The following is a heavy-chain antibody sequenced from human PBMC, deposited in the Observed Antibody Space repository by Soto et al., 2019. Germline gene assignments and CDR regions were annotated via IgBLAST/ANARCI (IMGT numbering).Heavy chain of an antibody. CDR3: ARDVKLDFWSGSFDY. CDR2: INPSGGST. D-gene: IGHD3-3*01. CDR1: GYTFTNHY. Sequence: ASVKVSCKASGYTFTNHYMHWVRQAPGQGLEWMGIINPSGGSTSYAQKFQGRVTMTRDTSMSTVYMELSSLRSDDTAVYYCARDVKLDFWSGSFDYWGQGTLVTVSS. J-gene: IGHJ4*02. V-gene: IGHV1-46*01.